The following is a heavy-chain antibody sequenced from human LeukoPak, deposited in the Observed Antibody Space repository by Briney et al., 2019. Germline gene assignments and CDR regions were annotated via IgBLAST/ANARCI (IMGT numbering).Heavy chain of an antibody. CDR1: VGSISIYY. CDR2: IYYRGSI. V-gene: IGHV4-59*01. CDR3: ARVVYGGNFDY. D-gene: IGHD4-23*01. Sequence: SETLSLTCILPVGSISIYYSSWVRPPPGKGLGWSGYIYYRGSINYNPSLKSPVTISVDTSMSKFTLKLSSVTAADTAVYYCARVVYGGNFDYWGQGTLVTVSS. J-gene: IGHJ4*02.